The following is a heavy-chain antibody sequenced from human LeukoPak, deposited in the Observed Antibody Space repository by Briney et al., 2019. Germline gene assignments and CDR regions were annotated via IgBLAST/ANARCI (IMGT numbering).Heavy chain of an antibody. Sequence: PSETLSLTCAVSDYSITSGYYWVWIRQPPGKGLEWIANIFHNGDTYYNPSLKSRVTISVDTSKNQFSLKLSSVTAADTAVYYCARLKSGYQDYWGQGTLVTVSS. CDR2: IFHNGDT. D-gene: IGHD5-18*01. V-gene: IGHV4-38-2*01. CDR3: ARLKSGYQDY. CDR1: DYSITSGYY. J-gene: IGHJ4*02.